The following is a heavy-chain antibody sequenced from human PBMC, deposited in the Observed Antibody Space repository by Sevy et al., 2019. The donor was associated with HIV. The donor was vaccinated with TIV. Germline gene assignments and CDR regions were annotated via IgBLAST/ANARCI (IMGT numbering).Heavy chain of an antibody. CDR1: GFTFSSYA. D-gene: IGHD3-3*01. CDR2: ISYDGSNK. J-gene: IGHJ6*02. Sequence: GGSLRLSCAASGFTFSSYAMHWVRQAPGKGLEWVAVISYDGSNKYYADSVKGRFTISRDNSKNTLYLQMNSLRAEDTAVYYCARDRSPDFWSGYYRGYYYGMDVWGQGTTVTVSS. CDR3: ARDRSPDFWSGYYRGYYYGMDV. V-gene: IGHV3-30*04.